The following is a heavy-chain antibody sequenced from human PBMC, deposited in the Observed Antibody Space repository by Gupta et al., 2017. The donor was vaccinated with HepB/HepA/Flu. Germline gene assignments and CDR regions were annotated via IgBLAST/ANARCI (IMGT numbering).Heavy chain of an antibody. J-gene: IGHJ4*02. CDR3: AKFRGPYISSFYFDY. Sequence: EAQLLESGGGLVQPGGSLSPSCSASRFPFSTHAISWVRQAPGKGLEWVSGLSGSGGNTYYADSVKGRFTISRDNSKNTLYLQMNSLRAEDTAVYYCAKFRGPYISSFYFDYWGQGALVTVSS. V-gene: IGHV3-23*01. CDR1: RFPFSTHA. CDR2: LSGSGGNT. D-gene: IGHD2-21*01.